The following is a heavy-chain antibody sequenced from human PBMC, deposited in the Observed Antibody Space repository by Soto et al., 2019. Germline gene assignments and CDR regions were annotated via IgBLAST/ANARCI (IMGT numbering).Heavy chain of an antibody. CDR1: GDSISNGRFY. V-gene: IGHV4-31*03. CDR3: ARARESYDTEFDP. Sequence: QVQLQESGPGLVKPSQTLSLTCTVSGDSISNGRFYWSWIRQHPGKALEWIGYVSYSGRPYYNPSPKSRLTISIDTSQNQFSLKLSFVTAADTAIYYCARARESYDTEFDPWGQGALVSVSS. J-gene: IGHJ5*02. CDR2: VSYSGRP. D-gene: IGHD3-22*01.